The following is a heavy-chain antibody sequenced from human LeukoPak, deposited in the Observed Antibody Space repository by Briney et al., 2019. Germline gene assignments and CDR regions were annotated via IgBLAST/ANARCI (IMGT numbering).Heavy chain of an antibody. CDR1: GYSFTDYW. Sequence: GESLKISCEGSGYSFTDYWIGWVRQMPGKGLEWMGIIYPADSDTRYSPSFQGQVTNSADKSISTAYLQWSSLKASDTAMYYCARLPTVTTYFDYWGQGTLVTVSS. CDR3: ARLPTVTTYFDY. D-gene: IGHD4-17*01. J-gene: IGHJ4*02. V-gene: IGHV5-51*01. CDR2: IYPADSDT.